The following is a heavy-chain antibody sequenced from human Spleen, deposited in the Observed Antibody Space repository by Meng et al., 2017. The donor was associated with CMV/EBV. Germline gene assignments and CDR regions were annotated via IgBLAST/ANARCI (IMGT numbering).Heavy chain of an antibody. CDR3: ARDPLWFGELWV. J-gene: IGHJ4*02. CDR1: GGSFSGYY. V-gene: IGHV4-34*01. D-gene: IGHD3-10*01. Sequence: QVQLQQWGAGLLKPSETLSLTCAVYGGSFSGYYWSWIRQPPGKGLEWIGEINHSGSTNYNPSLKSRVTISVDTSKNQFSLKLSSVTAADTAVYYCARDPLWFGELWVWGQGTLVTVSS. CDR2: INHSGST.